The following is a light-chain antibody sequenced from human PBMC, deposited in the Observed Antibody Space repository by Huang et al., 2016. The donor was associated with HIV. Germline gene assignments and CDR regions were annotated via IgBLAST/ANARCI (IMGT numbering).Light chain of an antibody. CDR2: AVS. Sequence: DIQMTQSPSSLSASVGDRVTITCRASQSISSYLNWYQQKPGKAPKLLIEAVSSLQSGVPSRFSGSGYGTDFTLTISSLQPGDFATYYCQQSYSTPPWTFGQGTKVETK. J-gene: IGKJ1*01. V-gene: IGKV1-39*01. CDR1: QSISSY. CDR3: QQSYSTPPWT.